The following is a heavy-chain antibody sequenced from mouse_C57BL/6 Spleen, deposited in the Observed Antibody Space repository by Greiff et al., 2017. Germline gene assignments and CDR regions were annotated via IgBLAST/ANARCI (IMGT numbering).Heavy chain of an antibody. D-gene: IGHD1-1*01. CDR3: TRVITTAPFAY. V-gene: IGHV5-9-1*02. Sequence: EVQRVESGEGLVKPGGSLKLSCAASGFTFSSYAMSWVRQTPEKRLEWVAYISSGGDYIYYADTVKGRFTISRDNARNTLYLQMSSLKSEDTAMYYCTRVITTAPFAYWGKGTLVTVSA. CDR2: ISSGGDYI. J-gene: IGHJ3*01. CDR1: GFTFSSYA.